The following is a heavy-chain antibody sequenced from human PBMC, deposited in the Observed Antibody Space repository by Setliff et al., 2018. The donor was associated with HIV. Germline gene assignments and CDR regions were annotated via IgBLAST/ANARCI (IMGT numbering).Heavy chain of an antibody. V-gene: IGHV4-38-2*01. CDR3: ARRRWELLKRGAAFDI. CDR1: GYSISSSYY. J-gene: IGHJ3*02. D-gene: IGHD1-26*01. CDR2: VYHGGSA. Sequence: PSETLSLTCAVSGYSISSSYYWGWIRQPPGKGLEWIASVYHGGSAYYNPSLKSRVTTSVDTSKNQFSLRLSSVTAADTAVYYCARRRWELLKRGAAFDIWGQGTMVTVSS.